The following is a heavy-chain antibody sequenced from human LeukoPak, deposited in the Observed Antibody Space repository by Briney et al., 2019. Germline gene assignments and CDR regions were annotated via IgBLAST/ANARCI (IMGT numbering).Heavy chain of an antibody. V-gene: IGHV3-30-3*01. D-gene: IGHD4-23*01. J-gene: IGHJ6*02. CDR2: ISYDGSNK. Sequence: PGGSLRLSCAASGFTFSSYAMHWVRQAPGKGLEWVAVISYDGSNKYYADSVKGRFTISRDNSKNTLYLQMNSLRAEDTAVYYCARDIGGNYYYYGMDVWGQGTTVTVSS. CDR1: GFTFSSYA. CDR3: ARDIGGNYYYYGMDV.